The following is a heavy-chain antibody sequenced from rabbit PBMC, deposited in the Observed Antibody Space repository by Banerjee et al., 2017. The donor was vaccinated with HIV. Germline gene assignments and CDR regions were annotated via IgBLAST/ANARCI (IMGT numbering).Heavy chain of an antibody. J-gene: IGHJ4*01. D-gene: IGHD6-1*01. Sequence: QEQLVESGGGLVQPEGSLTLTCKASGFDFSSNAMCWVRQAPGKGLEWIGCIYTGSGSTYYASWAKGRFTITRNTSLNTVTLQLNSLTAADTATYFCAREDSAGYGDVKLWGPGTLVTVS. V-gene: IGHV1S47*01. CDR3: AREDSAGYGDVKL. CDR2: IYTGSGST. CDR1: GFDFSSNA.